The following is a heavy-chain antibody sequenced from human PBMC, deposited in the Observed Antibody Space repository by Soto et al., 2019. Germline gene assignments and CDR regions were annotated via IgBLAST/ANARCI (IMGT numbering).Heavy chain of an antibody. V-gene: IGHV3-21*01. CDR3: ARVVDYYDPYCYYGMDV. D-gene: IGHD3-22*01. CDR2: ISSSSSYI. CDR1: GFTFSSYS. Sequence: PGGSLRLSCAASGFTFSSYSMNWVRQAPGKGLEWVSSISSSSSYISYADSVKGRFTISRDNAKNSLYLQMNSLRAEDTAVYYCARVVDYYDPYCYYGMDVWGQGTTVTVSS. J-gene: IGHJ6*02.